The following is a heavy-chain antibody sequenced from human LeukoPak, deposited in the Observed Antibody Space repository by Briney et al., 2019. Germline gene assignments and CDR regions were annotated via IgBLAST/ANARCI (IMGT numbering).Heavy chain of an antibody. CDR3: ARTHGVGATPYYFDY. CDR2: ISYDGSNK. J-gene: IGHJ4*02. V-gene: IGHV3-30*01. Sequence: PGGSLRLSCAASGFTFSSYAMHWVRQAPGKGLEWVAVISYDGSNKYYADSVKGRFTISRDNSKNTLYLQMNSLRAEDTAVYYCARTHGVGATPYYFDYWGQGTLVTVSS. D-gene: IGHD1-26*01. CDR1: GFTFSSYA.